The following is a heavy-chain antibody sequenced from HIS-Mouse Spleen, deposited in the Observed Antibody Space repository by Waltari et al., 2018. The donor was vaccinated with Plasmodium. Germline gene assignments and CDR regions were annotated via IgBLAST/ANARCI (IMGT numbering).Heavy chain of an antibody. Sequence: QVQLVESGGGVVQPGRSLRLSCAASGFTFSSYAMHGVRQAPGKGLEWVAVISYDGSNKYYADSVKGRFTISRDNSKNTLYLQMNSLRAEDTAVYYCARAHTGYSSSWYYYGMDVWGQGTTVTVSS. CDR2: ISYDGSNK. J-gene: IGHJ6*02. CDR3: ARAHTGYSSSWYYYGMDV. V-gene: IGHV3-30*04. CDR1: GFTFSSYA. D-gene: IGHD6-13*01.